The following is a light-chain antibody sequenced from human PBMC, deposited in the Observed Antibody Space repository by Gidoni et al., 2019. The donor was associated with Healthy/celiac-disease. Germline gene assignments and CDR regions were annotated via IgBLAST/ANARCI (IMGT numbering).Light chain of an antibody. CDR1: SSDVGGYNY. CDR2: DVS. V-gene: IGLV2-11*01. CDR3: CSYAGSYTFGWV. Sequence: QSALTQPRSVSGSPGQPATISCTGTSSDVGGYNYVSWYQQHPGKAPKLMIYDVSKRPSGVPDRFSGSKSGNTASLTISGLQAEDEADYYCCSYAGSYTFGWVFGGGTKLTVL. J-gene: IGLJ3*02.